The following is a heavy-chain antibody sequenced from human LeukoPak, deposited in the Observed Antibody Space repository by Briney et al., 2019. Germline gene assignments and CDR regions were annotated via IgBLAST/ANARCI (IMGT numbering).Heavy chain of an antibody. CDR1: GFTFTSSA. V-gene: IGHV1-58*02. D-gene: IGHD2-2*01. J-gene: IGHJ3*02. CDR2: IVVGSGNT. CDR3: AADSRCTSTSCNYAFDI. Sequence: SVKVSCKAAGFTFTSSAMQWVRQARGQRLEWIGWIVVGSGNTNYAQKFQERVTITRDMSTSTAYMELSSLRSEDTAVYYCAADSRCTSTSCNYAFDIWGQGTMVTVSS.